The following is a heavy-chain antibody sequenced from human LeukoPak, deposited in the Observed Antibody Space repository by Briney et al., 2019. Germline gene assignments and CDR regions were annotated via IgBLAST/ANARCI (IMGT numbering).Heavy chain of an antibody. CDR2: ISSSTSTI. J-gene: IGHJ6*02. D-gene: IGHD5-12*01. V-gene: IGHV3-48*01. CDR1: GFTFRSYS. CDR3: AKSEESKWLRGSTTSRFYYYYGMDV. Sequence: QARGSLRLSCAASGFTFRSYSMNGVRQAPGKELEWVSYISSSTSTILYTDSVKGRFTISRDNSKNTLYLQMNSLRAEDTAVYYCAKSEESKWLRGSTTSRFYYYYGMDVWGQGTTVTVSS.